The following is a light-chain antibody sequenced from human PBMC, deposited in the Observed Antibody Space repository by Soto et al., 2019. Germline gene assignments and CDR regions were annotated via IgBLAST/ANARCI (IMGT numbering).Light chain of an antibody. CDR3: SSFTSQSSLI. CDR2: EVR. Sequence: QSVLTQPASVSGSPGQSITISCAGTMRDVGAYNLVSWYQQHPGRAPQLIIFEVRYRPSGISFRFSGSKSGNTASLTISGLQAEDEADYYCSSFTSQSSLIFGGGTQLTVL. CDR1: MRDVGAYNL. J-gene: IGLJ2*01. V-gene: IGLV2-14*01.